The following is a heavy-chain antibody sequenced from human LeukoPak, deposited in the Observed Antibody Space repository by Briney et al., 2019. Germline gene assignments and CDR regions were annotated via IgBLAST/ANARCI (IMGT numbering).Heavy chain of an antibody. CDR3: ARDLRWGYCSSTSCYSGAFDF. D-gene: IGHD2-2*02. Sequence: ASVKVSCRASGYTFTNFGISWVRQAPGQGLEWIAWISAYNGNPTYAQNLQGRVSMTTDTSTSTAYMELRSLRSDDTAVYYCARDLRWGYCSSTSCYSGAFDFWGQGTMVTVSS. CDR1: GYTFTNFG. CDR2: ISAYNGNP. J-gene: IGHJ3*01. V-gene: IGHV1-18*01.